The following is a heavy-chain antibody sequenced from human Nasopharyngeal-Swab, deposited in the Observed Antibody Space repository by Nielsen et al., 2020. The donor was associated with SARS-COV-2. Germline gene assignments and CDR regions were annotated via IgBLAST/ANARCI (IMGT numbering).Heavy chain of an antibody. Sequence: WVRQAPGQGLEWMGGIIPIFGTANYAQKFQGRVTITADESTSTAYMELSSLRSEDTAVYYCARTVDIVATISWAGYYYYGMDVWGQGTTVTVSS. J-gene: IGHJ6*02. D-gene: IGHD5-12*01. CDR2: IIPIFGTA. CDR3: ARTVDIVATISWAGYYYYGMDV. V-gene: IGHV1-69*01.